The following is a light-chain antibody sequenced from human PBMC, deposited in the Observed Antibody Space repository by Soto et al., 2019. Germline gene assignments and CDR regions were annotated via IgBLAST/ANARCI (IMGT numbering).Light chain of an antibody. J-gene: IGLJ1*01. CDR2: GNS. V-gene: IGLV1-40*01. Sequence: QSVLTQPPSVSGAPGQRVIIACTGSSSNIGADYAVHWYQQLPGTVPKLLISGNSIRPSGVPDRFSGSKSDSSASLAITGLQADYEGDYYCQSYDSSLSAYVFGTGTKVTVL. CDR3: QSYDSSLSAYV. CDR1: SSNIGADYA.